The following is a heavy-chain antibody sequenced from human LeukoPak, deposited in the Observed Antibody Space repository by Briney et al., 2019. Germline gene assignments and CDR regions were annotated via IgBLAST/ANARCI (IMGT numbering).Heavy chain of an antibody. V-gene: IGHV4-59*12. CDR1: GGSISSYY. Sequence: SETLSLTCTVSGGSISSYYWTWIRQPPGKGLEWIGSLYYSGSTNYNPSLKSRVTMSVDTSKNQFSLRLSSVTAADTAVYYCARFPLEPYTSGAIDYWGQGTLVTVSS. J-gene: IGHJ4*02. CDR3: ARFPLEPYTSGAIDY. D-gene: IGHD6-19*01. CDR2: LYYSGST.